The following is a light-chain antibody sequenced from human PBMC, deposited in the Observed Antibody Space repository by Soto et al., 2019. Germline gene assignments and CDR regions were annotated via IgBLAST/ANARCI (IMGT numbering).Light chain of an antibody. V-gene: IGLV6-57*04. CDR1: SGSIASNY. CDR2: EDN. CDR3: QSYDSNNHVV. J-gene: IGLJ2*01. Sequence: NFMLTQPHSVSESPGQTVTISCTRSSGSIASNYVQWYQQRPGSAPTTVIYEDNQRPSGVPDRFSGSIDSSSNSASLTISGLKTEDEADYFCQSYDSNNHVVFGGGTKLTVL.